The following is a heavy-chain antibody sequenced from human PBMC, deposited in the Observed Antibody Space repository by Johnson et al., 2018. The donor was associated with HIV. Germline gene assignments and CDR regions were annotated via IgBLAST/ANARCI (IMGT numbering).Heavy chain of an antibody. CDR1: GFTFSNYA. CDR2: ISYDGSNQ. CDR3: ASEFQDPLWFRELGGAFDI. D-gene: IGHD3-10*01. V-gene: IGHV3-30*04. J-gene: IGHJ3*02. Sequence: QVQLVESGGGVVQPGRSLRLSCTASGFTFSNYAIHWVRQAPGTGLEWVTVISYDGSNQYYADSVKGRFTISRDNSKKTMYLQMYSLRAEDTAVYYCASEFQDPLWFRELGGAFDIWGQGTMVTVSS.